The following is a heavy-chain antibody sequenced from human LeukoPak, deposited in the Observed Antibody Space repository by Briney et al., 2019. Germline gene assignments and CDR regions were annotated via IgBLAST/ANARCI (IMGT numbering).Heavy chain of an antibody. D-gene: IGHD3-3*01. Sequence: GGSLRLSCAASGFTFSSYSMNWVRQAPGKGLEWVSYISSSSSTIYYADSVKGGFTISRDNSKNTLYLQMNRPRAEDTAVYYWAKFSPTPLLNYYYYGMDVWGQGTTVTVSS. CDR3: AKFSPTPLLNYYYYGMDV. V-gene: IGHV3-48*01. J-gene: IGHJ6*02. CDR1: GFTFSSYS. CDR2: ISSSSSTI.